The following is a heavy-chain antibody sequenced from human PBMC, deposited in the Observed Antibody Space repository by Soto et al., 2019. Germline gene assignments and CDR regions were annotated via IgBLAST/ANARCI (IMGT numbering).Heavy chain of an antibody. V-gene: IGHV3-33*01. CDR2: IWYDGSNK. J-gene: IGHJ6*02. CDR1: GFTFSSYG. CDR3: ARDGVWSGYYTIYYYYGMDV. D-gene: IGHD3-3*01. Sequence: VGSLRLSCAASGFTFSSYGMHWVRQAPGKGLEWVAVIWYDGSNKYYADSVKGRFTISRDNSKNTLYLQMNSLRAEDTAVYYCARDGVWSGYYTIYYYYGMDVWGQGTTVT.